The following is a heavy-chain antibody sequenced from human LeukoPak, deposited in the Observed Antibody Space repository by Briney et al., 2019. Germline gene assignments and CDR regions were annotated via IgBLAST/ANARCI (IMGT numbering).Heavy chain of an antibody. V-gene: IGHV4-30-4*01. CDR2: IYCSGST. Sequence: SETLSLTCNVSGGSISNGDHYWSWIRQPPGKGLEWIGYIYCSGSTYYYPSLRSRVTISIDTSKNQFSLRLRSVTAADTAVYYCARDRWFPSPLGMDVWGQGTTVTVSS. D-gene: IGHD3-10*01. J-gene: IGHJ6*01. CDR3: ARDRWFPSPLGMDV. CDR1: GGSISNGDHY.